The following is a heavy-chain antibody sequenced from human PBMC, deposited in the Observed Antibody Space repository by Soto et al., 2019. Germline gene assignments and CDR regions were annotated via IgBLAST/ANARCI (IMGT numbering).Heavy chain of an antibody. D-gene: IGHD3-3*01. Sequence: ASVTVSCKASAYTFTGYYMHWVRQAPGQGLEWMGCINPNSGGTNYAQKFQGRVTMTRDTSISTAYMELSRLRSDDTAVYYCARDAYYDFWSGYYTGFDYWGQGTLVTVSS. CDR1: AYTFTGYY. J-gene: IGHJ4*02. V-gene: IGHV1-2*02. CDR2: INPNSGGT. CDR3: ARDAYYDFWSGYYTGFDY.